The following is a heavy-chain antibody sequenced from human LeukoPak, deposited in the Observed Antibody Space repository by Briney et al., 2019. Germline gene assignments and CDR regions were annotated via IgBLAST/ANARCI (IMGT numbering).Heavy chain of an antibody. V-gene: IGHV4-39*07. Sequence: SETLSLTCTVSGGSISSSSYYWGWIRQPPGKGLEWIGSIYYSGSTYYNPSLKSRVTISVDTSKNQFSLKLSSVTAADTAVYYCARSLGSYYDDGDYWGQGTLVTVSS. CDR3: ARSLGSYYDDGDY. J-gene: IGHJ4*02. CDR1: GGSISSSSYY. CDR2: IYYSGST. D-gene: IGHD1-26*01.